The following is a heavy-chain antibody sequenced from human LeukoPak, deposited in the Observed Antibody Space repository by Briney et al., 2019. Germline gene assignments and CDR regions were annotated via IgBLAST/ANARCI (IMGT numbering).Heavy chain of an antibody. CDR2: INPSGGST. J-gene: IGHJ5*02. CDR1: GYTFTSYY. CDR3: ARGWASVGAKDWFDP. V-gene: IGHV1-46*01. D-gene: IGHD1-26*01. Sequence: ASVKVSRKASGYTFTSYYMHWGRQAPGPGLEWKGIINPSGGSTSYAQKFQGRVTMTRDTSTSTVYMELSSLRSEDTAVYYCARGWASVGAKDWFDPWGQGTLVTVSS.